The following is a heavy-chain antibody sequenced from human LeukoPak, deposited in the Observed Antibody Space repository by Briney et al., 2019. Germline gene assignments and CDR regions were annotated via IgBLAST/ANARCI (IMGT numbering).Heavy chain of an antibody. Sequence: GASVKVSCKVSGYTLTKLSMHWVRQAPGKGLEWMGGFDPEDGETIYAQKFQGRVTMTEDTSTDTAYMELSSLRSEDTAVYYCATARGGGVGYYFDYWGQGTLVTVSS. CDR1: GYTLTKLS. CDR2: FDPEDGET. CDR3: ATARGGGVGYYFDY. D-gene: IGHD3-16*01. J-gene: IGHJ4*02. V-gene: IGHV1-24*01.